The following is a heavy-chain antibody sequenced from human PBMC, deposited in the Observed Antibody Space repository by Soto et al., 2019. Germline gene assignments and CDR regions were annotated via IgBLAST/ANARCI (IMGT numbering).Heavy chain of an antibody. CDR1: GGSISSSSYY. CDR2: IYYSGST. CDR3: ARQDPPSTQAYYDILTGPFDY. J-gene: IGHJ4*02. D-gene: IGHD3-9*01. V-gene: IGHV4-39*01. Sequence: NPSETLSLTCTVSGGSISSSSYYWGWIRQPPGKGLEWIGSIYYSGSTYYNPSLKSRVTISVDTSKNQFSLKLSSVTAADTAVYYCARQDPPSTQAYYDILTGPFDYWGQGTLVTVSS.